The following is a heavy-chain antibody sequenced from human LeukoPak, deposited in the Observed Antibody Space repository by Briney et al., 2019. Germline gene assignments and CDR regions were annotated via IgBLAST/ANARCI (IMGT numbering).Heavy chain of an antibody. CDR2: IRNKANSHTT. CDR3: ARARTGSIRFFDY. Sequence: GGSLGLSCAASGFIFSDYYMEWVRQAPGKGLEWVGRIRNKANSHTTEYAASVKGRFTFSRDDSKNSLYLQMNSLEIEDTAIYYCARARTGSIRFFDYWGQGTLVTASS. CDR1: GFIFSDYY. V-gene: IGHV3-72*01. D-gene: IGHD3-16*01. J-gene: IGHJ4*02.